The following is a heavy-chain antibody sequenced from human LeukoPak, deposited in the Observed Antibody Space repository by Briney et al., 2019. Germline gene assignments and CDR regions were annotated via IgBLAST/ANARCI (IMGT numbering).Heavy chain of an antibody. Sequence: GGSLRLSCAASGFTYSSYAMSWVRQAPGKGLEWVSAISGSGGSTYYADSVKGRFTISRDNAKNSLYLQMNSLRAEDTAVYYCARTPPYDFWSGSYYYYYMDVWGKGTTVTVS. CDR1: GFTYSSYA. CDR2: ISGSGGST. D-gene: IGHD3-3*01. V-gene: IGHV3-23*01. J-gene: IGHJ6*03. CDR3: ARTPPYDFWSGSYYYYYMDV.